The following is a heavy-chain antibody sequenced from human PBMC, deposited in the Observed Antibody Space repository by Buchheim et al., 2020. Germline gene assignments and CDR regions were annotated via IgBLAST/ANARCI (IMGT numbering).Heavy chain of an antibody. V-gene: IGHV4-34*01. CDR3: ARRPPYYDFWSGYDY. Sequence: QVQLQQWGAGLLKPSETLSLTCAVYGGSFSGYYWSWIRQPPGKGLEWIGEINHSGSTNYNRSLTSRVTISVDTPQNQFSLKLSSVTAADTAVYYCARRPPYYDFWSGYDYWGQGTL. J-gene: IGHJ4*02. CDR2: INHSGST. D-gene: IGHD3-3*01. CDR1: GGSFSGYY.